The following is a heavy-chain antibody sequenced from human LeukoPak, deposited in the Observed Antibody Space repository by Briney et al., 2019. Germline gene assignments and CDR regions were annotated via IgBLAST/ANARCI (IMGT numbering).Heavy chain of an antibody. CDR1: GFTFSSYG. J-gene: IGHJ6*02. CDR2: ISYDGSNK. Sequence: PGGSLRLSCAASGFTFSSYGMPWVRQAPGKGLEWVAVISYDGSNKYYADSVKGRFTISRDNSKNTLYLQMNSLRAEDTAVYYCAKEDRFFYDFLWRYYYYYGMDVWGQGTTVTVSS. D-gene: IGHD3-3*01. CDR3: AKEDRFFYDFLWRYYYYYGMDV. V-gene: IGHV3-30*18.